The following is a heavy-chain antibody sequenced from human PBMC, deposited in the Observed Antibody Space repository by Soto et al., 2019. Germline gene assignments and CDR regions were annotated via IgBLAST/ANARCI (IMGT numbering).Heavy chain of an antibody. CDR3: AKGRDGAAAGPTKFYGMDV. CDR2: ISGSGDST. CDR1: GFTFSSYA. Sequence: EVQLLESGGGLVQPGGSLRLSCAASGFTFSSYAMSWVRQAPGKGLEWVSVISGSGDSTYYADSVRGRFTISSENSKNTLYLQMNSLRAEAAAVYYCAKGRDGAAAGPTKFYGMDVWGQGTTVTVSS. J-gene: IGHJ6*02. D-gene: IGHD6-13*01. V-gene: IGHV3-23*01.